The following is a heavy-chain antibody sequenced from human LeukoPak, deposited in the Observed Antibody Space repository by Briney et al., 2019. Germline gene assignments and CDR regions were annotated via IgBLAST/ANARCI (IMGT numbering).Heavy chain of an antibody. J-gene: IGHJ3*02. CDR3: ARLPRDSFDAFDI. D-gene: IGHD5-18*01. Sequence: GXXXKIXCKGSGYSFTSYWIGWVRQMPGKGLEXMGIIYPGDSDTRYSPSFQGQVTISADKSISTAYLQWSSLKASDTAMYYCARLPRDSFDAFDIWGQGTMVTVSS. V-gene: IGHV5-51*01. CDR1: GYSFTSYW. CDR2: IYPGDSDT.